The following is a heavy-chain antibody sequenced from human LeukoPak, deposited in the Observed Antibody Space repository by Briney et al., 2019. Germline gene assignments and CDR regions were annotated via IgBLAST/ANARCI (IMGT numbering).Heavy chain of an antibody. CDR3: AREVGYSSSWYGHYYYYMDV. CDR2: INPSGGST. D-gene: IGHD6-13*01. CDR1: GYSFTSYY. Sequence: ASVKVSCKASGYSFTSYYVHWVRQAPGQGLEWMGIINPSGGSTTYAQKFQGRVTMTRDMSTSTVYMELSSLRSEDTAVYYCAREVGYSSSWYGHYYYYMDVWGKGTTVTISS. J-gene: IGHJ6*03. V-gene: IGHV1-46*01.